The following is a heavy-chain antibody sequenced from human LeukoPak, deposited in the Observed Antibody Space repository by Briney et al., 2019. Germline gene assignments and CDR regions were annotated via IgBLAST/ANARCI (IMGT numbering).Heavy chain of an antibody. CDR2: VYYSGGT. V-gene: IGHV4-31*03. CDR1: GDSVSSGAYY. J-gene: IGHJ4*02. D-gene: IGHD5-24*01. CDR3: ARAPRDGYNDGFDY. Sequence: SETLSLTCTVSGDSVSSGAYYWNWIRQHPGKGLEWLGYVYYSGGTYYNPSLKSRVAISIDTSRNQFSLKLSSVTAADTAVYYCARAPRDGYNDGFDYWGQGTLVTVSS.